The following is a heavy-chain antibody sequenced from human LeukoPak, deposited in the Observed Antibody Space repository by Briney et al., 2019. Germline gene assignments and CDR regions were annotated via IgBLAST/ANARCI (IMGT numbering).Heavy chain of an antibody. CDR2: MNPNCGNT. Sequence: GASVKVSCKASGYTFISYDINWVRQATGQGLEWMGWMNPNCGNTGYAQKFQGRVTMTRNTSISTAYMELSSLTSEDTAVYYCASDYGGNYYFDYWGQGTLVNVSS. CDR1: GYTFISYD. J-gene: IGHJ4*02. V-gene: IGHV1-8*01. D-gene: IGHD4-23*01. CDR3: ASDYGGNYYFDY.